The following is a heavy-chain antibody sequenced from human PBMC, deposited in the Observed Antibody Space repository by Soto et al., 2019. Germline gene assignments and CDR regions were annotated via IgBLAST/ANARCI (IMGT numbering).Heavy chain of an antibody. D-gene: IGHD3-10*01. Sequence: ASVKVSCKVSRYTLTELSMHWVRQAPGKGLEWMGGFDPEDGETIYAQKFQGRVTMTEDTSTDTAYMELSSLRSEDTAVYYCATVNGGSLVDYYGSGSRSRAFDYWGQGTLVTVSS. CDR3: ATVNGGSLVDYYGSGSRSRAFDY. J-gene: IGHJ4*02. CDR2: FDPEDGET. V-gene: IGHV1-24*01. CDR1: RYTLTELS.